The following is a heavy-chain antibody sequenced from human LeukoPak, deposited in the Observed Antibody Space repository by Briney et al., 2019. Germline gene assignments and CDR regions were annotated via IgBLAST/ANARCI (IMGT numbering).Heavy chain of an antibody. V-gene: IGHV2-26*01. J-gene: IGHJ4*03. CDR2: IFSNDEK. CDR1: GFSLSNARMG. Sequence: SGPVLVKPTETRTLTCTVSGFSLSNARMGVSWIGQPPGKALEWLSHIFSNDEKFYRTSLKSRLTISRDTSKSQLVLPMTNMDPVDTATYYCARIVTCVGNFDYWGHGTLVTVSS. D-gene: IGHD1-26*01. CDR3: ARIVTCVGNFDY.